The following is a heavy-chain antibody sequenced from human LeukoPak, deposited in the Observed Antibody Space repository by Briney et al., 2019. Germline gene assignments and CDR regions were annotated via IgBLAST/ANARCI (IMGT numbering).Heavy chain of an antibody. D-gene: IGHD6-13*01. V-gene: IGHV3-21*01. Sequence: GGSLRLSCAASGFTFSSYSMNWVRQAPGKGLEWVSSISSSSSYIYYADSAKGRFTISRDNAKNSLYLQMNSLRAEDTAVYYCARGRYSSSWAFTYWGQGTLVTVSS. CDR1: GFTFSSYS. CDR2: ISSSSSYI. J-gene: IGHJ4*02. CDR3: ARGRYSSSWAFTY.